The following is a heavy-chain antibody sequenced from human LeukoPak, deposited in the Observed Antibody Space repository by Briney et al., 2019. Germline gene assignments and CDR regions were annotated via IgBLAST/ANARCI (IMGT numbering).Heavy chain of an antibody. CDR1: GFSFSNYL. CDR3: ARGVQPGAIDWSLDY. D-gene: IGHD1-1*01. J-gene: IGHJ4*02. CDR2: IRHDGSEK. V-gene: IGHV3-7*01. Sequence: GGSLRLSCAASGFSFSNYLMAWVRQAPGKGLEWVANIRHDGSEKFYLGSVGGRFTISRDNAKNSLYLQMNSLRAEDTAVYYCARGVQPGAIDWSLDYWGQGTLVTVSS.